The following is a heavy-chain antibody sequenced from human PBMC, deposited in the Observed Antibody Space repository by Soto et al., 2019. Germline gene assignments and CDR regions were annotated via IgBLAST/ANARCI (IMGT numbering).Heavy chain of an antibody. J-gene: IGHJ5*02. V-gene: IGHV3-23*04. Sequence: EVQLVESGGGLVQRGGSLRLSCAASGFTFSSHAMSWVRQPPAKGLEWVSASGSSGATYYADSVKGRFIISRDNSKNTVDLEMNRLSPADTGVYYCVKKGSGGNWFDLWGQGPLVTVS. D-gene: IGHD3-16*01. CDR3: VKKGSGGNWFDL. CDR1: GFTFSSHA. CDR2: SGSSGAT.